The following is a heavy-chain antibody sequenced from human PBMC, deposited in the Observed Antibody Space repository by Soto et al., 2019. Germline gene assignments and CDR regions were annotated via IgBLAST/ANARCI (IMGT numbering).Heavy chain of an antibody. CDR3: AHFNGYEEFEY. V-gene: IGHV2-5*01. CDR2: IYWNDDK. CDR1: GFSLSTSGVG. Sequence: QITLKESGPTLVKPTQTLTLTCTFSGFSLSTSGVGVGWIRQPPGKALEWLAVIYWNDDKRYSPSLTSRLTITKGTSDNQVVLTMTNVDPVDTASYYCAHFNGYEEFEYWGQGTLVTVSS. J-gene: IGHJ4*02. D-gene: IGHD5-12*01.